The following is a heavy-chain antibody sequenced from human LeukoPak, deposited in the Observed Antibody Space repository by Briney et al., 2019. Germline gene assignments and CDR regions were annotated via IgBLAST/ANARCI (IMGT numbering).Heavy chain of an antibody. CDR2: ISSSGSTI. CDR1: GSTFSSYE. D-gene: IGHD6-19*01. CDR3: ARVDSSGWYPEFDY. V-gene: IGHV3-48*03. J-gene: IGHJ4*02. Sequence: GGSLRLSCAASGSTFSSYEMNWVRQAPGKGLEWVSYISSSGSTIYYADSVKGRFTISRDNAKNSLYLQMNSLRAEDTAVYYCARVDSSGWYPEFDYWGQGTLVTVSS.